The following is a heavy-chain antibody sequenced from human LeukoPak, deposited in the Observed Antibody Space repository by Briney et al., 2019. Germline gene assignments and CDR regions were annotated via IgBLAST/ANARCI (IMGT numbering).Heavy chain of an antibody. V-gene: IGHV3-7*01. CDR2: VKQDGSEK. J-gene: IGHJ4*02. Sequence: GGSLRLSCAASGFTFSSYWMSWVRQAPGKGLEWVANVKQDGSEKYYVESVKGRFTISRDNAKNSLYLQMNSLRAEDTAVYYCARDYDFWSGYYPLFDYWGQGTLVTVSS. D-gene: IGHD3-3*01. CDR3: ARDYDFWSGYYPLFDY. CDR1: GFTFSSYW.